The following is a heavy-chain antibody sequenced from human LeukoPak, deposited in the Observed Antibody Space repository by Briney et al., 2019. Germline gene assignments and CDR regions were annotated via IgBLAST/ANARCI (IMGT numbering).Heavy chain of an antibody. CDR1: GFTFSSYW. V-gene: IGHV3-7*05. Sequence: GGSLRLSCAASGFTFSSYWMSWVRQAPGKGLEWVANIKQDGSEKYYVDSVKGRFTISRDNAKNSLYLQMNSLTAEDTAVYYCARDSSGYWVDAFDIWGQGTMVTVSS. J-gene: IGHJ3*02. D-gene: IGHD3-22*01. CDR3: ARDSSGYWVDAFDI. CDR2: IKQDGSEK.